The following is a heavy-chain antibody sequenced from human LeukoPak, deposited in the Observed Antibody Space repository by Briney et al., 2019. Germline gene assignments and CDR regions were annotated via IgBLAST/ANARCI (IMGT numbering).Heavy chain of an antibody. CDR1: GYTFTGYY. D-gene: IGHD6-13*01. Sequence: GASVKVSCKASGYTFTGYYMHWVRQAPGQGLEWMGWINPNSGGTNYAQKFQGRVTMTRDTSISTAYMELSGLRSDDTAVYYCARDPQYVSIAAAGTGYYYGMDVWGQGTTVTVSS. V-gene: IGHV1-2*02. J-gene: IGHJ6*02. CDR2: INPNSGGT. CDR3: ARDPQYVSIAAAGTGYYYGMDV.